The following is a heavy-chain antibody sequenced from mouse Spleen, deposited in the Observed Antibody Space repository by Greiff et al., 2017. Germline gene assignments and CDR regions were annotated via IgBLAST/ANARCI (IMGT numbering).Heavy chain of an antibody. D-gene: IGHD2-1*01. V-gene: IGHV14-4*01. CDR3: TGNSAWFAY. CDR1: GFNIKDDY. J-gene: IGHJ3*01. CDR2: IDPENGDT. Sequence: EVQLQQSGAELVRPGASVKLSCTASGFNIKDDYMHWVKQRPEQGLEWIGWIDPENGDTEYASKFQGKATITADTSSNTAYLQLSSLTSEDTAVYYCTGNSAWFAYWGQGTLVTVSA.